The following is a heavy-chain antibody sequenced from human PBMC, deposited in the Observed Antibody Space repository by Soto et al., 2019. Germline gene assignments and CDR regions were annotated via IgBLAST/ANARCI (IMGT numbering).Heavy chain of an antibody. J-gene: IGHJ4*02. CDR2: IYHSGSS. CDR3: ARLYDTSGFSYYFDY. Sequence: SETLSLTCAVSGGSISSGGDSWSWIRQPPGKGLEWIGYIYHSGSSYYNPSLKSRVTISVDRSKNQISLKLTSVTAADTAVYYCARLYDTSGFSYYFDYWGQGTLVTVSS. D-gene: IGHD3-22*01. V-gene: IGHV4-30-2*01. CDR1: GGSISSGGDS.